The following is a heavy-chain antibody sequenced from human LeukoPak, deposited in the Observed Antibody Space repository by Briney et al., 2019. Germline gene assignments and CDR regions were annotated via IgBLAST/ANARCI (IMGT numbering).Heavy chain of an antibody. CDR1: GGTFSSYA. Sequence: ASVKVSCKASGGTFSSYAISWVRQAPGQGLEWMGWISAYNGNTNYAQKLQGRVTMTTDTSTSTAYMELRSLRSDDTAVYYCARETNALFDYWGQGTLVTVSS. V-gene: IGHV1-18*01. CDR3: ARETNALFDY. D-gene: IGHD2-8*01. J-gene: IGHJ4*02. CDR2: ISAYNGNT.